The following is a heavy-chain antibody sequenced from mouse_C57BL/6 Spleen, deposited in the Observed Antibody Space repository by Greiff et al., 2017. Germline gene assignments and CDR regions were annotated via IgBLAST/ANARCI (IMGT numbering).Heavy chain of an antibody. CDR3: ARWAIRAMDY. CDR1: GYTFTSYW. Sequence: QVHLQQPGAELVMPGASVKLSCKASGYTFTSYWMHWVKQRPGRGLEWIGEIDPSDSYTNYNQKFKSKSTLTVDKPSSTAYMQLSSLTSEDSAVYYCARWAIRAMDYWGQGTSVTVSS. V-gene: IGHV1-69*01. CDR2: IDPSDSYT. J-gene: IGHJ4*01.